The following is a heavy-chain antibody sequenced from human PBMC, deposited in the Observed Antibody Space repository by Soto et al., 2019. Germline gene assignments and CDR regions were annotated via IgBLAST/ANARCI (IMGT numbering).Heavy chain of an antibody. J-gene: IGHJ4*02. CDR1: GGSVSDKTYY. CDR2: VYYSGST. CDR3: ARGSVDTVDSSGFYEY. D-gene: IGHD3-22*01. V-gene: IGHV4-61*01. Sequence: SETLSLTCSVSGGSVSDKTYYWSWIRQPPGKRLEWIGYVYYSGSTNYNPSLKSRVTISVDSAKNQFSLKLSSVTAADRAVYYGARGSVDTVDSSGFYEYWGQGTPVTVSS.